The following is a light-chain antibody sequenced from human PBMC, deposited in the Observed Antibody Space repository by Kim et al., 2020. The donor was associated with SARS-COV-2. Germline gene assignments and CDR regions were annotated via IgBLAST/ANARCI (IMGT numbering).Light chain of an antibody. CDR1: QGVGSS. CDR3: QQLHISPYS. CDR2: GAS. V-gene: IGKV1-9*01. J-gene: IGKJ2*01. Sequence: ASIGDRVTITCRARQGVGSSFAWYQQLPGQAPKLLIYGASTLQSGVPSRFGGSGSGTYFTLTISSLQPEDFATYFCQQLHISPYSFGQGTRLEI.